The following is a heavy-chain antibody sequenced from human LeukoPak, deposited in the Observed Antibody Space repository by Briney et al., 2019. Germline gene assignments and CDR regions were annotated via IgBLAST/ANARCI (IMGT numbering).Heavy chain of an antibody. J-gene: IGHJ4*02. CDR1: GYTFTGYY. D-gene: IGHD3-10*01. V-gene: IGHV1-2*02. CDR2: INPNSGGT. Sequence: ALVKVSCKASGYTFTGYYMHWVRQAPGQGLEWMGWINPNSGGTNYAQKFQGRVTMTRDTSISTAYMELSRLRSDDTAVYYCARVTVRGVIIDYWGQGTLVTVSS. CDR3: ARVTVRGVIIDY.